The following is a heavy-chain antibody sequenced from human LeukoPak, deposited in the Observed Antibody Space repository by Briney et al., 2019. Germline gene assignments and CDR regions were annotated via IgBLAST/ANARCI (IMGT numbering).Heavy chain of an antibody. CDR2: INPNSGGT. CDR1: GYTFTGYY. J-gene: IGHJ4*02. CDR3: ARKRAGAGTGLNY. V-gene: IGHV1-2*02. Sequence: ASVKVSCKASGYTFTGYYMHWVRQAPGQGPVWMGWINPNSGGTKYAQTFQGRVTMTRDTSISTAYMELSRLRSDDTAVYYCARKRAGAGTGLNYWGQGTLVTVSS. D-gene: IGHD6-13*01.